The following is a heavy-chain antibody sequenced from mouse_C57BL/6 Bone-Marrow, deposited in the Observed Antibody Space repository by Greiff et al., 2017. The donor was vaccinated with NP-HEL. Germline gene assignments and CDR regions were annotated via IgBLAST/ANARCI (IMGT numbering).Heavy chain of an antibody. Sequence: VPLQQPVAELVKPVASVPLSFKASGYTFTRYWLHWVKPRPGQGLEWIGMIHPNSGSTNYNEKFKSKATLTVDKSSSTAYMQLSSLTSEDSAVYYCARVSDYWGQGTTLTVSS. CDR3: ARVSDY. CDR2: IHPNSGST. V-gene: IGHV1-64*01. CDR1: GYTFTRYW. J-gene: IGHJ2*01.